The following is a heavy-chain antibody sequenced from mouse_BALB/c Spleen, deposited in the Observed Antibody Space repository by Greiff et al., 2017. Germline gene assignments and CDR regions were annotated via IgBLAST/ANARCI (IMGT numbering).Heavy chain of an antibody. CDR3: ARSPITTAFAY. V-gene: IGHV14-3*02. CDR1: GFNIKDTY. J-gene: IGHJ3*01. D-gene: IGHD1-2*01. Sequence: VQLKESGAELVKPGASVKLSCTASGFNIKDTYMHWVKQRPEQGLEWIGRIDPANGNTKYDPKFQGKATITADTSSNTAYLQLSSLTSEDTVVYYCARSPITTAFAYWGQGTLVTVSA. CDR2: IDPANGNT.